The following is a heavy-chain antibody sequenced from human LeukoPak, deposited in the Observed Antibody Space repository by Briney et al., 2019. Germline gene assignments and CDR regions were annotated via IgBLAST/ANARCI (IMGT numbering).Heavy chain of an antibody. J-gene: IGHJ4*02. V-gene: IGHV3-9*03. CDR3: ARGDRFRYSYADY. CDR1: GFTFDDYA. Sequence: GGSLRLSCAASGFTFDDYAMHWVRQAPWKGLEWVSGISWNSGSIGYADSVKGRFTISRDNAKNSLYLQMNSLRAEDMALYYCARGDRFRYSYADYWGQGTLVTVSS. D-gene: IGHD5-18*01. CDR2: ISWNSGSI.